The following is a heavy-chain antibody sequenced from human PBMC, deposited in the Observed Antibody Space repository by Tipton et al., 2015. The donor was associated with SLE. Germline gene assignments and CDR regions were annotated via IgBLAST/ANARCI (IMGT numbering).Heavy chain of an antibody. CDR1: GFTFSRYG. CDR3: AREFAQWLVGAFDY. Sequence: SLRLSCAASGFTFSRYGMNWVRQAPGKGLEWVSYISSSSGTIYYADSVKGRFTISRDNAKNSLYLQMNSLRAEDTAMYYCAREFAQWLVGAFDYWGQGTLVTVSS. J-gene: IGHJ4*02. CDR2: ISSSSGTI. V-gene: IGHV3-48*01. D-gene: IGHD6-19*01.